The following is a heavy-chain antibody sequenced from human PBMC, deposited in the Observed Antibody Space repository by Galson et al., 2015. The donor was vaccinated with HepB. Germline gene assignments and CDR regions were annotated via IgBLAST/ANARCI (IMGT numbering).Heavy chain of an antibody. CDR2: MNPNSGNT. V-gene: IGHV1-8*01. CDR1: GRTFTSYD. CDR3: ARDLSRGGGHDA. D-gene: IGHD5-12*01. J-gene: IGHJ5*02. Sequence: SVKVSCKASGRTFTSYDINWVRQATGQGLEWMGWMNPNSGNTGYAQKFQGRVTMTRNTSISTAYMELSSLRSEDTAVYYCARDLSRGGGHDAWGQGTLVTVSS.